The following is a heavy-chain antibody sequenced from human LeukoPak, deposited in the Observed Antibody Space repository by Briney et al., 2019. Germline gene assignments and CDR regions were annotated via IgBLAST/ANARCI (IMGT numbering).Heavy chain of an antibody. CDR3: AREDPEVVRTYAFDI. CDR1: GYTFTSYG. J-gene: IGHJ3*02. Sequence: GASVKVSCKASGYTFTSYGISWVRQAPGQGLEWMGWISAYNGNTNYAQKLQGRVTMTTDTSTSTAYMELSSLRSEDTAVYYCAREDPEVVRTYAFDIWGQGTMVTVSS. V-gene: IGHV1-18*01. D-gene: IGHD1-14*01. CDR2: ISAYNGNT.